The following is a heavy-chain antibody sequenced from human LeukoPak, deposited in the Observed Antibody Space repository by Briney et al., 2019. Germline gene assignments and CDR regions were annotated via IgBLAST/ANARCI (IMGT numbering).Heavy chain of an antibody. J-gene: IGHJ4*02. CDR1: RFSFRSYD. Sequence: PGGSLRLSCAASRFSFRSYDMHWVRQAPGKGLEWLAVSSYDESNTYYTASVKGRFTISRDNSKNTLYLQMNSLRPEDTAVYYCAKDGQLGGSSWFTLYFDHWGQGTLVTVSS. CDR2: SSYDESNT. V-gene: IGHV3-30*18. CDR3: AKDGQLGGSSWFTLYFDH. D-gene: IGHD6-13*01.